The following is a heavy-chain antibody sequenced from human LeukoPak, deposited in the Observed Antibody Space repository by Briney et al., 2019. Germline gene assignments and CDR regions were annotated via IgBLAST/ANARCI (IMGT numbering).Heavy chain of an antibody. CDR3: ARDRAVGSFYYGSGSHNWFDP. D-gene: IGHD3-10*01. Sequence: ASVKVSCKASGYTFTSYYMHWVRQAPGQGLEWMEIIYPSGSSTSYAQKFQGSVTMTRDTSTSTAYMELSSLRSEDTAVYYCARDRAVGSFYYGSGSHNWFDPWGQGTLVTVSS. J-gene: IGHJ5*02. V-gene: IGHV1-46*01. CDR1: GYTFTSYY. CDR2: IYPSGSST.